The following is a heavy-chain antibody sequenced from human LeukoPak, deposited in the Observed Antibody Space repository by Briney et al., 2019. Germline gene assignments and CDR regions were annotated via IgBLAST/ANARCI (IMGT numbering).Heavy chain of an antibody. J-gene: IGHJ1*01. D-gene: IGHD3-22*01. CDR3: ARRRYYDGSGYLE. V-gene: IGHV4-39*01. CDR2: ICYSGRT. Sequence: KASETLSLTCSVSGDSVSRSDSYWDWIRQPPGKGLEWIGTICYSGRTYYSPSLKSRVTMSVDPSNNQFSLTLRSVTAADTALYYCARRRYYDGSGYLEWGQGTLLSVSS. CDR1: GDSVSRSDSY.